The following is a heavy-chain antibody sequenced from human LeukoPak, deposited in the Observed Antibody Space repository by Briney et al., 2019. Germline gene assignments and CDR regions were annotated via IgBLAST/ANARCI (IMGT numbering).Heavy chain of an antibody. D-gene: IGHD5-24*01. Sequence: GASVKVSCKASGGTFSSYAISWVRQAPGQGLEWMGGIIPIFGTANYAQKFQGRVTITTDESTSTAYMELSSLRSEDTAVYYCARGPWDGYNPNYFDYWGQGTLVTVSS. CDR2: IIPIFGTA. J-gene: IGHJ4*02. CDR3: ARGPWDGYNPNYFDY. V-gene: IGHV1-69*05. CDR1: GGTFSSYA.